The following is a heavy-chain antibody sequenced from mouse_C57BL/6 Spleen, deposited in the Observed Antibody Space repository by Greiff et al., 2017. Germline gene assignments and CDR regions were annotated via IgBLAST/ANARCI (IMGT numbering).Heavy chain of an antibody. J-gene: IGHJ2*01. D-gene: IGHD2-5*01. CDR1: GYTFTNYW. V-gene: IGHV1-63*01. CDR3: ARLGHSNSFDY. Sequence: VQLQESGAELVRPGTSVKMSCKASGYTFTNYWIGWAKQRPGHGLEWIGDIYPGGGYTNYNEKFKGKATLTADKSSSTAYMQVSSLTSEDSAIYYCARLGHSNSFDYWGQGTTLTVSS. CDR2: IYPGGGYT.